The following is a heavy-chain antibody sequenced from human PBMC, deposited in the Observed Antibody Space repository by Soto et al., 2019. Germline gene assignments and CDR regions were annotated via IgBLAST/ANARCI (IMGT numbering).Heavy chain of an antibody. Sequence: DVQVEESGGGLIQPGGSLRLSCAASGFIVNGKKYLTWVRQAPGKGLEWLSAVYSADGTFYADSVKGRFTVSLDNVKNTVYLQMNSLRSEDTGVYYCATLRLREPAFDVWGPGTRVTVSA. V-gene: IGHV3-53*01. CDR2: VYSADGT. J-gene: IGHJ3*01. CDR1: GFIVNGKKY. CDR3: ATLRLREPAFDV. D-gene: IGHD4-17*01.